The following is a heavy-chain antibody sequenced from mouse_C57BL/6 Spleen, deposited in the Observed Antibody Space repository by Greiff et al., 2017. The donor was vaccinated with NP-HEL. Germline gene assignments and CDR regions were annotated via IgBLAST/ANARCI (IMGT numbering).Heavy chain of an antibody. Sequence: QVQLQQPGAELVKPGASVKLSCKASGYTFTSYWMQWVKQRPGQGLEWIGEIDPSDSYTNYNQKFKGKATLTVDTSSSTAYMQLSSLTSEDSAVDYCARGDGNYRRYYAMDYWGQGTSVTVSS. CDR3: ARGDGNYRRYYAMDY. J-gene: IGHJ4*01. V-gene: IGHV1-50*01. CDR2: IDPSDSYT. D-gene: IGHD2-1*01. CDR1: GYTFTSYW.